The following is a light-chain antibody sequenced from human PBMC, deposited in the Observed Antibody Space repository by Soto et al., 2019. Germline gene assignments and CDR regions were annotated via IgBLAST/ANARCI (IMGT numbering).Light chain of an antibody. V-gene: IGKV1-27*01. CDR2: AAS. CDR1: QGSSSY. CDR3: QKYDTAPWT. Sequence: DIQMTQSPSSLSASVGDRVTITCRASQGSSSYLAWYQQKPGKVPKLLMYAASTLHSGVPSRFIGSGSGTVFTLTISRLQPEAVATYYCQKYDTAPWTVGQGTKSVIK. J-gene: IGKJ1*01.